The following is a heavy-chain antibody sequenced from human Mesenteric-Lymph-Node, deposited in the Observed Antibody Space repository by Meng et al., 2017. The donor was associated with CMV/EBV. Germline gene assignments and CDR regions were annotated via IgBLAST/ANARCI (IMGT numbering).Heavy chain of an antibody. CDR2: INNDGSST. CDR1: KITFSGYW. J-gene: IGHJ4*02. CDR3: ARDMGIVGANDY. V-gene: IGHV3-74*01. Sequence: CAASKITFSGYWMHWVRQAPGKGLVWVSRINNDGSSTVNADSVKGRFTISRDNAKNTLYLQMNSLRAEDTAVYYRARDMGIVGANDYWGRGTLVTVSS. D-gene: IGHD1-26*01.